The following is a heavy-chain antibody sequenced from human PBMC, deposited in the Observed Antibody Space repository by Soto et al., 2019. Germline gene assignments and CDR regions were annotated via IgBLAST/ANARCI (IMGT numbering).Heavy chain of an antibody. J-gene: IGHJ6*02. Sequence: GESLKTSCKGSGYSFTSYWISWVRQMPGKGLEWMGRIDPSDSYTKYSPSFQGHVTISADKSNSTAYLQWSSLKASDTAMYYCASNKNWNYYYGMDVWGQGTTVTVSS. CDR2: IDPSDSYT. V-gene: IGHV5-10-1*01. CDR1: GYSFTSYW. D-gene: IGHD1-1*01. CDR3: ASNKNWNYYYGMDV.